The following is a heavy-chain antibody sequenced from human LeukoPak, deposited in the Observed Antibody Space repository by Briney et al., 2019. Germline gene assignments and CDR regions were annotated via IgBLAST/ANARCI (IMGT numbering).Heavy chain of an antibody. V-gene: IGHV3-7*01. CDR1: GFTFSSYW. CDR2: IMQDGSEK. J-gene: IGHJ4*02. D-gene: IGHD2-15*01. Sequence: GGSLRPSCGAPGFTFSSYWWSWVGQAPGRGLEWLAKIMQDGSEKNYVDSVKGRFTISRDNAKNSLYLQMNSLRAEDTAVYYCARGGGFLDHWGQGTLVTVSS. CDR3: ARGGGFLDH.